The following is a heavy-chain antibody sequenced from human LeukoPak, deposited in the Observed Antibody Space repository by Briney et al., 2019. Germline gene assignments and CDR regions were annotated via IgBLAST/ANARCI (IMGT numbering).Heavy chain of an antibody. V-gene: IGHV3-33*01. J-gene: IGHJ4*02. D-gene: IGHD7-27*01. Sequence: GASVKVSCRASGFTFTSYAISWVRQAPGKGLEWVAVIWNDGGNENYADSVKGRFTISRDTSRNTLSLQMNSLGVDDTAVYWCASAGRLEGTNWGTIDSWGRGTLVNVYS. CDR2: IWNDGGNE. CDR1: GFTFTSYA. CDR3: ASAGRLEGTNWGTIDS.